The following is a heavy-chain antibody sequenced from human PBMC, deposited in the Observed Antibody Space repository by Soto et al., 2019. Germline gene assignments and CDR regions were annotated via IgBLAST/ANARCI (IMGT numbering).Heavy chain of an antibody. CDR3: AKSPRGEMATD. Sequence: QVQLVQSGGEVKKPGASVTVSCKASGYTFINYHITWVRQAPGQGLEWMAWINTYNGMTDYAQKFQGRVTMTRDTSTSTADMELRNLGSDDTDVYFCAKSPRGEMATDWGQGTLVTVSS. J-gene: IGHJ4*02. CDR1: GYTFINYH. V-gene: IGHV1-18*01. D-gene: IGHD5-12*01. CDR2: INTYNGMT.